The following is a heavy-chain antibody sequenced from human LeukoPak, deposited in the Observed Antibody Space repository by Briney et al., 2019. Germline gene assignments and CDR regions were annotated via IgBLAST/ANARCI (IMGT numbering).Heavy chain of an antibody. Sequence: GGSLRLSCAASGFTLSSYAMSWVRQAPGKGLEWVSAISGSGGSTYYADSVKGRFTISRDNSKNTLYLQMNSLRAEDTAVYYCASQWELHKFDYWGQGTLVTVSS. CDR3: ASQWELHKFDY. CDR2: ISGSGGST. V-gene: IGHV3-23*01. D-gene: IGHD1-26*01. J-gene: IGHJ4*02. CDR1: GFTLSSYA.